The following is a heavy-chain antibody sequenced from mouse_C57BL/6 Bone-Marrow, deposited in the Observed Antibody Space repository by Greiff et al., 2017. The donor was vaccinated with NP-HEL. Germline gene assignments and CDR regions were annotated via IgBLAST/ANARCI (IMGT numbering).Heavy chain of an antibody. J-gene: IGHJ4*01. CDR3: ARCPSYYGNTYAMDY. V-gene: IGHV1-54*01. D-gene: IGHD2-10*01. Sequence: VKLQESGAELVRPGTSVKVSCKASGYAFTNYLIEWVKQRPGQGLEWIGVINPGSGGTNYNEKFKGKATLTADKSSSTAYMQLSSLTSEDSAVYFCARCPSYYGNTYAMDYWGQGTSVTVSS. CDR2: INPGSGGT. CDR1: GYAFTNYL.